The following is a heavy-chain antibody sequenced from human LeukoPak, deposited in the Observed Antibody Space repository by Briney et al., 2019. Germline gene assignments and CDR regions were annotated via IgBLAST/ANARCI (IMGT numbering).Heavy chain of an antibody. Sequence: ASVKVSCKACGYTFTSYGISWVRQAPGQGLEWMGWISAYNGNTNYAQKLQGRVTMTTDTSTSTAYMELRSLRSDDTAVYYCAREKLPLFGLLFVPCYFDYWGQGTLVTVSS. D-gene: IGHD2-21*02. CDR1: GYTFTSYG. CDR2: ISAYNGNT. V-gene: IGHV1-18*01. J-gene: IGHJ4*02. CDR3: AREKLPLFGLLFVPCYFDY.